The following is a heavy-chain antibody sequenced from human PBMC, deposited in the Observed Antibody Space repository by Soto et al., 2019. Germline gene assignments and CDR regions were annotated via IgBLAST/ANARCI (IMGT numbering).Heavy chain of an antibody. J-gene: IGHJ6*02. CDR3: AIQGPRNYYYYYYGMDV. Sequence: PGESLKISCKGSGYSFTSYWIGSVRQMPGKGLEWMGIIYPGDSDTRYSPSFQGQVTISADKSISTAYLQWSSLKASDTAMYYCAIQGPRNYYYYYYGMDVWGQGTTVTVSS. CDR1: GYSFTSYW. CDR2: IYPGDSDT. V-gene: IGHV5-51*01. D-gene: IGHD3-10*01.